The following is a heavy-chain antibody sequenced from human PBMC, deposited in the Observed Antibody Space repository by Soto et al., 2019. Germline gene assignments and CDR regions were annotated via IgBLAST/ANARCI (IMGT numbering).Heavy chain of an antibody. D-gene: IGHD6-19*01. J-gene: IGHJ6*02. CDR1: GFTFSSYG. Sequence: GGSLRLSCAASGFTFSSYGMHWVRQAPGKGLEWVAVIWYDGSNKYYADSVKGRFTISRDNSKNTLYLQMNSLRAEDTAVYYCARDMANVYSSGWYFPYYYYGMDVWGQGTTVTVSS. CDR3: ARDMANVYSSGWYFPYYYYGMDV. V-gene: IGHV3-33*01. CDR2: IWYDGSNK.